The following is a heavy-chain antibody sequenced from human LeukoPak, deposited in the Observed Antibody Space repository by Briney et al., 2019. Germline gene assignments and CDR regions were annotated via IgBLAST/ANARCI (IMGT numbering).Heavy chain of an antibody. CDR2: IYTSGSS. CDR1: GGSISSGSYD. D-gene: IGHD3-10*01. CDR3: ARVRLWFGDHLDDY. V-gene: IGHV4-61*09. J-gene: IGHJ4*02. Sequence: SETLSLTCTVSGGSISSGSYDWYWIRQPAGKGLEWIGHIYTSGSSNYSPSLKSRVTISVDTSKNQFSLKLTSVTAADTAVYYCARVRLWFGDHLDDYWGQGTLVTVSS.